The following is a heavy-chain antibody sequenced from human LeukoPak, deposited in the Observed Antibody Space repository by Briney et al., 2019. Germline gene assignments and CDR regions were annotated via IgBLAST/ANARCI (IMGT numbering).Heavy chain of an antibody. J-gene: IGHJ6*02. D-gene: IGHD5-12*01. CDR1: GYTFTGYY. Sequence: ASVKVSCKASGYTFTGYYMHWVRQAPGQGLEWIGWINPNSGGTNCAQKFQGRVTMTRDTSISTAYMELSRLRSDDTAVYYCARARGATWAEYYYYGMDVWGQGTTVTVSS. CDR3: ARARGATWAEYYYYGMDV. CDR2: INPNSGGT. V-gene: IGHV1-2*02.